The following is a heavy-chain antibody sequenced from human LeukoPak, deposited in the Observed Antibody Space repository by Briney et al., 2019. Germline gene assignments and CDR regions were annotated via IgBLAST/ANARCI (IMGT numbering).Heavy chain of an antibody. CDR2: INTNTGNP. D-gene: IGHD3-16*01. Sequence: ASVKVPCKASGYTFTSYAMNWVRQAPGQGLEWMGWINTNTGNPTYAQGFTGRFVFSLDTSVSTAYLQISSLKAEDTAVYYCARSYWGEDYYYYYMDVWGKGTTVTVSS. J-gene: IGHJ6*03. V-gene: IGHV7-4-1*02. CDR1: GYTFTSYA. CDR3: ARSYWGEDYYYYYMDV.